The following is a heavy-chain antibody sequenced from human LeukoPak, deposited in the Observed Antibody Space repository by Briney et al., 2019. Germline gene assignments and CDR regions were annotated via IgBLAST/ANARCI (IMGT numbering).Heavy chain of an antibody. J-gene: IGHJ1*01. CDR1: GGSISSSNW. V-gene: IGHV4-4*02. Sequence: PSGTLSLTCAVSGGSISSSNWWSWVRQPPGKGLEWIGEIYHSGSTNYNPSLKSRVTISVDTSKNQFSLKLSSVTAADTAVYYWARDSFTDCTNGVCYREYFQHWGQGTLVTVSS. CDR2: IYHSGST. CDR3: ARDSFTDCTNGVCYREYFQH. D-gene: IGHD2-8*01.